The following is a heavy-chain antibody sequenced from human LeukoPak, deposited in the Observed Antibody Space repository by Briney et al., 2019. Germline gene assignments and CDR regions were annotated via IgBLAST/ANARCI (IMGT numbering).Heavy chain of an antibody. V-gene: IGHV1-2*04. CDR2: INPNSGGT. D-gene: IGHD6-19*01. J-gene: IGHJ6*02. CDR1: GYTFTGYY. CDR3: ARASSGWYPYYYYGMDV. Sequence: GASVKVSCKASGYTFTGYYMHWVRQAPGQGLEWMGWINPNSGGTNYAQKFQGWVTMTRDTSISTAYMELSRLRSDDTAVYYCARASSGWYPYYYYGMDVWGQGTTVTVSS.